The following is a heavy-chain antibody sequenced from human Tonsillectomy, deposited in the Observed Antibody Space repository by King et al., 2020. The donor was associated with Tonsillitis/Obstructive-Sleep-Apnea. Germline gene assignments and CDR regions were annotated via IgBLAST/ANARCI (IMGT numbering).Heavy chain of an antibody. D-gene: IGHD3-3*01. J-gene: IGHJ4*02. Sequence: TLQESGPTLVKPTQTLTLTCTFSGFSLTTNEVGVGWIRQPPGQALEWLALIYWDDIKRYSPSLKSRLTITKDTSKNQVVLTVTNVDPVDTATYYCAHRRGRGFWGGYYPYFDYWGQGTLVTVSS. V-gene: IGHV2-5*02. CDR2: IYWDDIK. CDR1: GFSLTTNEVG. CDR3: AHRRGRGFWGGYYPYFDY.